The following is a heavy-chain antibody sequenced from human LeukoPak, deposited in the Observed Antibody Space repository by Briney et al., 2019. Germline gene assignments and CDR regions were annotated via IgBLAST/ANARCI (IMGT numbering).Heavy chain of an antibody. V-gene: IGHV1-2*04. D-gene: IGHD5-18*01. Sequence: GASVKVSCKASGYTFTGYYMHWVRQAPGQGLEWMGWINPNSGGTNYAQKFQGWVTMTRDTSISTAYMELSRLRSDDTAVYYCARDNLEDTAHYFDYWGQGTLVTVSS. J-gene: IGHJ4*02. CDR2: INPNSGGT. CDR1: GYTFTGYY. CDR3: ARDNLEDTAHYFDY.